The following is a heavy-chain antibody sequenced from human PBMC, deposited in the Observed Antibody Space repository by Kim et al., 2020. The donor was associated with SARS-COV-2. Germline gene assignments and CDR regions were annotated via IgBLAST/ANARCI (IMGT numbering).Heavy chain of an antibody. J-gene: IGHJ4*02. CDR3: ARGWPFAGFYGDYGDY. Sequence: SETLSLTCAVYGGSFSGYYWSWIRQPPGKGLEWIGEINHSGSTNYNPSLKSRVTISVDTSKNQFSLKLSSVTAADTAVYYCARGWPFAGFYGDYGDYWGQGTLVTVSS. CDR2: INHSGST. D-gene: IGHD4-17*01. V-gene: IGHV4-34*01. CDR1: GGSFSGYY.